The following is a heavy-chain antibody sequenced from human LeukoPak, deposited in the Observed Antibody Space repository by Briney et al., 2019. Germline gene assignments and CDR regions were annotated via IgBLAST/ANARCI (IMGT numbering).Heavy chain of an antibody. CDR3: SRGGNNWIVTTIYGSYFDY. CDR1: GGSISSDY. D-gene: IGHD1-26*01. V-gene: IGHV4-4*07. CDR2: IYTRGSS. J-gene: IGHJ4*02. Sequence: ASETLSLTCTASGGSISSDYWRWIRQPAGRGLEGIGRIYTRGSSAYNPSSGSGVTTSVDPCKTQLSLSLSSVTAADTAVYYFSRGGNNWIVTTIYGSYFDYWGQGTLVTVSS.